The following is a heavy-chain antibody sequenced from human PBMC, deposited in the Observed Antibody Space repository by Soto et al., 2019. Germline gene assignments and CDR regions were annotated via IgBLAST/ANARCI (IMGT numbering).Heavy chain of an antibody. CDR1: GGSISGSSYY. J-gene: IGHJ4*02. D-gene: IGHD6-13*01. V-gene: IGHV4-39*01. CDR2: IYYSGRT. Sequence: QLQLQQSGPGLVKPSETLSLTCTVSGGSISGSSYYWGWIRQPPGKGLEWLGSIYYSGRTYYNPSLESRVTISVETSKSQFSLKLSSVTAADTAVYYCARHGTIAAVGSFDYWGQGTLVIVSS. CDR3: ARHGTIAAVGSFDY.